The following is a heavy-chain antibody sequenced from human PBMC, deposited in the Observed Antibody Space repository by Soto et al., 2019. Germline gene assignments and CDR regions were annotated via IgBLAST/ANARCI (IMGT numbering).Heavy chain of an antibody. D-gene: IGHD3-10*01. Sequence: VASVKVSCKASGYTFTSYDINWVRQATGQGLEWMGWMNPNSGNTGYAQKFQGRVTMTRNTSISTAYMELSSLRSEDTAVYYCARGGTPPLWFGEFSYWFDPWGQGTPVTVSS. CDR1: GYTFTSYD. J-gene: IGHJ5*02. CDR2: MNPNSGNT. V-gene: IGHV1-8*01. CDR3: ARGGTPPLWFGEFSYWFDP.